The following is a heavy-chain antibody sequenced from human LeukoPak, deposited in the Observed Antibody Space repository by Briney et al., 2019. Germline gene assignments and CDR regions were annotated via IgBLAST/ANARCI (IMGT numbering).Heavy chain of an antibody. D-gene: IGHD5-12*01. J-gene: IGHJ4*02. Sequence: GGSLRLSCGPSGFTFCSYGIRGVGKAPGGGGEGVSDMSGSGGRKYYADSVKGRFTISRDHSKNTLYLQMNSLRAEDTAVYYCAKMGGYTGYESDIHYWRQGTLVTVSP. CDR2: MSGSGGRK. CDR3: AKMGGYTGYESDIHY. V-gene: IGHV3-23*01. CDR1: GFTFCSYG.